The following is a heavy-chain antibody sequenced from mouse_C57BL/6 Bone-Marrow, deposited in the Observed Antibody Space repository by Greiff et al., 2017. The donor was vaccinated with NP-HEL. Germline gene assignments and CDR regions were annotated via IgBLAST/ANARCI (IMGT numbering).Heavy chain of an antibody. Sequence: EVKLVESGGGLVKPGGSLKLSCAASGFTFSSYAMSWVRQTPEKRLEWVATISDGGSYTYYPDNVKGRFTISRDNAKNNLYLHMSHLKSEDTAMYYCARRWFYFDYWGQGTTLTVSS. CDR3: ARRWFYFDY. J-gene: IGHJ2*01. D-gene: IGHD2-2*01. CDR2: ISDGGSYT. CDR1: GFTFSSYA. V-gene: IGHV5-4*03.